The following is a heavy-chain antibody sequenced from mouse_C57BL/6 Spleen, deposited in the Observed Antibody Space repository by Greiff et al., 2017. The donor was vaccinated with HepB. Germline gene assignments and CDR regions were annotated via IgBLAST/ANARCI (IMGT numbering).Heavy chain of an antibody. CDR3: ARSYSNFTLYYAMDY. Sequence: QVQLQQPGAELVMPGASVKLSCKASGYTFTSYWMHWVKQRPGQGLEWIGEIDPSDSYTNYNQKFKGKSTLTVDKSSSTAYMQLSSLTSEDSAVYYCARSYSNFTLYYAMDYWGQGTSVTVSS. V-gene: IGHV1-69*01. J-gene: IGHJ4*01. D-gene: IGHD2-5*01. CDR1: GYTFTSYW. CDR2: IDPSDSYT.